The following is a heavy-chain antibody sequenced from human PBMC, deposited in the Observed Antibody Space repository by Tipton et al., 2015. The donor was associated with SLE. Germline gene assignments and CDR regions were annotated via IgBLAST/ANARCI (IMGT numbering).Heavy chain of an antibody. CDR1: GYTFTSYG. J-gene: IGHJ6*02. CDR3: ARETKIGTGGMDV. D-gene: IGHD1/OR15-1a*01. CDR2: IGAYNGNT. Sequence: QLVQSGAEVKKPGASMKVSCKASGYTFTSYGTSWVRQAPGQGLEWMGWIGAYNGNTNYAQKLQDRVTMTTDTSTSTAYMELRNLRSDDTAVYYCARETKIGTGGMDVWGQGTTVTVSS. V-gene: IGHV1-18*01.